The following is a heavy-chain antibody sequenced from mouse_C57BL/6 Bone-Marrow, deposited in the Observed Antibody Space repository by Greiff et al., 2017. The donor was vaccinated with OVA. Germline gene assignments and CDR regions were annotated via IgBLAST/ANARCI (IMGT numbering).Heavy chain of an antibody. CDR1: GFSLTSYG. Sequence: VQLVESGPGLVQPSQSLSITCTVSGFSLTSYGVHWVRQSPGKGLEWLGVIWRGGSTDYNAAFMSRLSITKDNSKSQVFFKMNSLQADDTAIYYCAKNKGYSTCYWYFDVWGTGTTVTVSS. CDR3: AKNKGYSTCYWYFDV. D-gene: IGHD2-5*01. V-gene: IGHV2-5*01. J-gene: IGHJ1*03. CDR2: IWRGGST.